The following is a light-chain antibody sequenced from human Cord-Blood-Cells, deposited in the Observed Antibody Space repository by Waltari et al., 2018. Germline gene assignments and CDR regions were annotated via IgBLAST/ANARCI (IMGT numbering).Light chain of an antibody. J-gene: IGKJ2*01. Sequence: DIVMTQSPDSLAVYLGERAPINCNSSQSVSYSSNHKNYLAWYQRKPGQPPKLLIYWASTRESGVPDRFSGSGSGTDFTLTISSLQAEDVAVYYCQQYYSTPYTFGQGTKLEIK. CDR2: WAS. CDR3: QQYYSTPYT. V-gene: IGKV4-1*01. CDR1: QSVSYSSNHKNY.